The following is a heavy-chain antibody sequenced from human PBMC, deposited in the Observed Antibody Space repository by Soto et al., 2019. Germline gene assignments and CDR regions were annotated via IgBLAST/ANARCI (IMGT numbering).Heavy chain of an antibody. J-gene: IGHJ2*01. CDR2: INDRGSI. CDR1: GGSFSGYY. CDR3: ARKSHYILTGPPWCWYFEF. D-gene: IGHD3-9*01. Sequence: QVQLQQWGAGPLRPLETLSLTCGVSGGSFSGYYWAWIRQSPGQGLEWIGEINDRGSINYNPTLKSRVSILVDTSKSHYSLFLRSVTAADTAVYYCARKSHYILTGPPWCWYFEFWGRGTLVTVSS. V-gene: IGHV4-34*01.